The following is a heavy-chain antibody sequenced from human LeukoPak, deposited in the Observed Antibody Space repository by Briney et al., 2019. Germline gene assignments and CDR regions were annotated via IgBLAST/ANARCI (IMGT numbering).Heavy chain of an antibody. Sequence: PGESLKISCKGSGYSFTSYWIGWVRQMPGKGLEWMGIIYPANSDTRYSPSFQGQVTISADKSISTAYLQWSSLKASDTAMYYCARGYYYGSGSYYNVGYWGQGTLVTVSS. CDR2: IYPANSDT. J-gene: IGHJ4*02. CDR1: GYSFTSYW. D-gene: IGHD3-10*01. V-gene: IGHV5-51*01. CDR3: ARGYYYGSGSYYNVGY.